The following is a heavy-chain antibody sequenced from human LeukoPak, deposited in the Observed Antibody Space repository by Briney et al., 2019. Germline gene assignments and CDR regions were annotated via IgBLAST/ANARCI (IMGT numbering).Heavy chain of an antibody. CDR2: IYHTGNT. J-gene: IGHJ1*01. Sequence: SETLSLTCAVSGYSINSDYYWGWIRQPPGKGLEWIGHIYHTGNTNYNSSLKSRVTIPVDTSKNQFSLKLRSVTAADTAVYYCVRDGDKLFQHWGQGTLVTVSS. D-gene: IGHD3-3*01. V-gene: IGHV4-38-2*02. CDR3: VRDGDKLFQH. CDR1: GYSINSDYY.